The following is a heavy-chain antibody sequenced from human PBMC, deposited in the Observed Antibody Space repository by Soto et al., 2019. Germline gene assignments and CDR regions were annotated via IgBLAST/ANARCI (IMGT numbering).Heavy chain of an antibody. CDR2: ISGSGGST. CDR3: ASLEYPGSGDGMDV. Sequence: GGSLRLSCAASGFTFSSYAMSWVRQAPGKGLEWVSAISGSGGSTYYADSVKGRFTISSDNSKNTLYLQMNSLRAEDTAVYYCASLEYPGSGDGMDVWGQGTTVTVSS. CDR1: GFTFSSYA. V-gene: IGHV3-23*01. D-gene: IGHD1-1*01. J-gene: IGHJ6*02.